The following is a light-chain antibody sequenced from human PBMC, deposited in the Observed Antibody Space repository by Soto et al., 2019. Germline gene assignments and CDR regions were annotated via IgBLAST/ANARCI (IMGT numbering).Light chain of an antibody. CDR2: LGS. V-gene: IGKV2-28*01. CDR3: MQALQTPLT. J-gene: IGKJ4*01. Sequence: DIVMTQSPLSLPFTPAEPASISCRSSQSLLHSNGYNYLDWYLQKPGQSPQLLIYLGSNRASGVPDRFSGSGSGTDFTLKISRVEAEDVGVYYCMQALQTPLTFGGGTKVDIK. CDR1: QSLLHSNGYNY.